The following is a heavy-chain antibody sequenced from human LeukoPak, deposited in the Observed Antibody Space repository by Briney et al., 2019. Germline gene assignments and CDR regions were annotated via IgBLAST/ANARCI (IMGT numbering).Heavy chain of an antibody. V-gene: IGHV3-30*02. CDR1: GFTFSSYG. D-gene: IGHD6-13*01. CDR3: AKDYSSSWASFDY. Sequence: GGSLTLSCAAYGFTFSSYGMYWVRQAPGKGLEWVAFIPSDGSNKYYADSVKGRFTISRDNSKNTLYLQMNSQRADDTAVYYCAKDYSSSWASFDYWGQGTLVTVSS. CDR2: IPSDGSNK. J-gene: IGHJ4*02.